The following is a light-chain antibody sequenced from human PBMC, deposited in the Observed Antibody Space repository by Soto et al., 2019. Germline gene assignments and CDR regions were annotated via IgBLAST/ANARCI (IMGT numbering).Light chain of an antibody. CDR2: GAS. V-gene: IGKV3-20*01. J-gene: IGKJ1*01. Sequence: EIVLTQSPDTLSLSPGERATLSCRASQSVSSSYLGWYQQKPGQAPRLLIYGASSRATGIPDRFSGSGSGTDFTLTISRLEPEDFAVYYCQQYGSSPRTFGQGTKVEIK. CDR1: QSVSSSY. CDR3: QQYGSSPRT.